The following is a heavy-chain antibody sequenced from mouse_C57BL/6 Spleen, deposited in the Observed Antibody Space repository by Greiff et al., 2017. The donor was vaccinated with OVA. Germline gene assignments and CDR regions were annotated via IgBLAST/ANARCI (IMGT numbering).Heavy chain of an antibody. J-gene: IGHJ1*03. CDR1: GYTFTSYW. Sequence: VKLQQPGAELVKPGASVKLSCKASGYTFTSYWMHWVKQRPGHGLEWIGMIHPNSGSTNYNEKFKSEATLTVDKSSSTAYMQLSSLTSEDSAVYYCARSYRGYFDVWGTGTTVTVSS. CDR3: ARSYRGYFDV. V-gene: IGHV1-64*01. CDR2: IHPNSGST.